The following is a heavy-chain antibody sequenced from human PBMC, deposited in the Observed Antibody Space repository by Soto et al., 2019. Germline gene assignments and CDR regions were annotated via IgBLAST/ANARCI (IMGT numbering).Heavy chain of an antibody. V-gene: IGHV4-4*02. D-gene: IGHD3-10*01. CDR2: IFHDGTA. CDR1: GVSISSGNW. J-gene: IGHJ4*02. CDR3: ARLVYDTRLNYMYFDF. Sequence: SETLSLTCAVAGVSISSGNWWTWVRQTPQRGLEYIGEIFHDGTANYYPSFERRVAISVDTSKNQFSLKLTSVTAADTAIYFCARLVYDTRLNYMYFDFWGQGALVTVSS.